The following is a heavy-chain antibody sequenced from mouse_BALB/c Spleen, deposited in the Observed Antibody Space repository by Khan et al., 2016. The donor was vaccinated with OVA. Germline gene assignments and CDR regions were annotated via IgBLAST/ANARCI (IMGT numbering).Heavy chain of an antibody. Sequence: QVQLQQSGAELAKPGASVKMSCTASGYTFTSYWMHWIKQRPGQGLEWIGYINPTSGYTYYNQKFKDKATLTADKSSSTAYMQLSSLTSDASAVFYCARDRIDYWGQGTALTVSS. CDR3: ARDRIDY. V-gene: IGHV1-7*01. CDR1: GYTFTSYW. CDR2: INPTSGYT. J-gene: IGHJ2*01.